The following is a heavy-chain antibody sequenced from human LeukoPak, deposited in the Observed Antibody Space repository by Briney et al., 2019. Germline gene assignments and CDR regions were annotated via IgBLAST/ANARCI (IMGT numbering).Heavy chain of an antibody. J-gene: IGHJ4*02. D-gene: IGHD3-10*01. CDR1: GFTFSSYW. Sequence: PGGSLRLSCAASGFTFSSYWMHWVRQAPGKGLVWVSRLNSDGSNTTYADSVKGRFTISRDNAKNMLYLQMNNLRAEDTAVYYCARVLFQLWPRFDYWGQGTLVTVSS. V-gene: IGHV3-74*01. CDR2: LNSDGSNT. CDR3: ARVLFQLWPRFDY.